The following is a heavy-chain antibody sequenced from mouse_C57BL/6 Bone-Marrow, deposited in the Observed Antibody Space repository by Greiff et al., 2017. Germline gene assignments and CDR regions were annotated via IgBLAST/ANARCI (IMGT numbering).Heavy chain of an antibody. J-gene: IGHJ3*01. CDR3: AREDFNYYGSSPAWFAY. Sequence: VQLQQPGAELVMPGASVKLSCKASGYTFTSYWMHWVKQRPGQGLEWIGEIDPSDSYTNYNQKFKGKSTLHVDKSSSTAYMQLSSLTSEDAAVYYCAREDFNYYGSSPAWFAYWGQGTLVTVSA. V-gene: IGHV1-69*01. CDR1: GYTFTSYW. CDR2: IDPSDSYT. D-gene: IGHD1-1*01.